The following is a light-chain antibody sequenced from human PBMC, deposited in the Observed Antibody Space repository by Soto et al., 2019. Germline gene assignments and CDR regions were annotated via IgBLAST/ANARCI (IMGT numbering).Light chain of an antibody. Sequence: QYALTQPPSVSGAPGQRVTISCTGSSSNIGAGYDVHWYQQLPGTAPKLLIYGNSNRPSGVPVRFSGSKSGTSASLAITGLQAEDEADYYCQSYDSSLSGYVFGTGTKLTVL. V-gene: IGLV1-40*01. CDR3: QSYDSSLSGYV. CDR2: GNS. CDR1: SSNIGAGYD. J-gene: IGLJ1*01.